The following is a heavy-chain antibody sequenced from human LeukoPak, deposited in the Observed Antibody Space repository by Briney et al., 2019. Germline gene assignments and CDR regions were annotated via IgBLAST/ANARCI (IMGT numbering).Heavy chain of an antibody. Sequence: ASVKVSCKASGYTFTSYAMHWVRQAPGQRLEWMGWINAGNGNTKYSQKFQGRVTITRDTSASTAYMELSSLRSEDTAVYYCARCTMVRGVSYDAFDIWGQGTMVTVSS. CDR1: GYTFTSYA. CDR2: INAGNGNT. V-gene: IGHV1-3*01. D-gene: IGHD3-10*01. J-gene: IGHJ3*02. CDR3: ARCTMVRGVSYDAFDI.